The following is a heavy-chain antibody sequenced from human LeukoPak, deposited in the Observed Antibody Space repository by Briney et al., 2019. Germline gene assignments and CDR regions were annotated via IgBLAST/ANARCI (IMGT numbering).Heavy chain of an antibody. Sequence: GASVKVSCKASGYTFTSYAMHWVRQAPGQRLEWMGWINTGNGNTKYSQEFQGRVSITRDTSATTVYMELSSLRSEDMAIYYCARDLWPRVDYYDSSGFDFWGQGTLVTVSS. CDR2: INTGNGNT. D-gene: IGHD3-22*01. CDR3: ARDLWPRVDYYDSSGFDF. J-gene: IGHJ4*02. CDR1: GYTFTSYA. V-gene: IGHV1-3*03.